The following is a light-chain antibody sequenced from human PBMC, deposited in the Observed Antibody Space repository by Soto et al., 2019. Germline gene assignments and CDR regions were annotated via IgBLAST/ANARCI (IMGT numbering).Light chain of an antibody. CDR3: QQYGRSFT. J-gene: IGKJ4*01. CDR1: QSVSSSY. CDR2: GAS. V-gene: IGKV3-20*01. Sequence: EVVLTQSPGTLSLSPGERATLSCRASQSVSSSYLAWYQQKPGQAPRVLIYGASSRATGIPDRFSGSGSGTDFTLTVSRLEPEDFAVYYCQQYGRSFTFGGGTKVEIK.